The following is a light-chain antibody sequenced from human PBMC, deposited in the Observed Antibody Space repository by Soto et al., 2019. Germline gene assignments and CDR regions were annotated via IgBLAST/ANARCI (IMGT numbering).Light chain of an antibody. CDR3: QQRSSWPLT. V-gene: IGKV3-11*01. CDR1: QSVGSY. Sequence: EIVLTQSPATLSLSPGERATLSCRASQSVGSYFAWYQQKPGQAPRLLIYDAFNRATGIPARFSGSGSGTDLTLTISSLEPEDFAVYFCQQRSSWPLTCGGGTMVEIK. J-gene: IGKJ4*01. CDR2: DAF.